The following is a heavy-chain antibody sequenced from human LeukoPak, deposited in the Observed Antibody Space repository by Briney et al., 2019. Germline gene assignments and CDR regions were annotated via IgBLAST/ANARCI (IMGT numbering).Heavy chain of an antibody. V-gene: IGHV3-74*01. CDR1: GFTFSDYW. CDR3: ARELGYCGHTRCHKPLDF. J-gene: IGHJ4*02. D-gene: IGHD2-2*01. CDR2: INGDGSSA. Sequence: GGSLRLSCVASGFTFSDYWMDWVRQVPGKGLVWVSRINGDGSSASYADSVKGRFTISRDNAKNTMYLQMNSLRGEDTAVHYCARELGYCGHTRCHKPLDFWGQGTLATVSS.